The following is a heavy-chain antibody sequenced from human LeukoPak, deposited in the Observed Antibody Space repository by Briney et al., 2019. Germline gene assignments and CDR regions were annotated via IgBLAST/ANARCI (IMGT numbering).Heavy chain of an antibody. J-gene: IGHJ4*02. Sequence: SETLSLTCAVSGGSISSSAYSWSWIRLPPGKGLEWIGHIYHTGSTYYNPSLKSRVTISVDRSKNQFSLQLSSVTAADTAVYYCASIAETYYYGSGSYKGGYFDYWGQGTLVTVSS. D-gene: IGHD3-10*01. CDR1: GGSISSSAYS. CDR2: IYHTGST. CDR3: ASIAETYYYGSGSYKGGYFDY. V-gene: IGHV4-30-2*01.